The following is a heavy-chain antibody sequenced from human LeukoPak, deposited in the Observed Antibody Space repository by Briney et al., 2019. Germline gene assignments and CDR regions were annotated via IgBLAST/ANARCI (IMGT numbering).Heavy chain of an antibody. J-gene: IGHJ4*02. CDR3: ARDDSGSYSYGY. V-gene: IGHV3-23*01. Sequence: PGGSLRLSCAASGFTFSSYAMSWVRQAPGKGLEWVSAISGSGGSTYYADSVKGRFTISRDNAKNSLYLQMNSLRAEDTAVYYCARDDSGSYSYGYWGQGTLVTVSS. D-gene: IGHD1-26*01. CDR2: ISGSGGST. CDR1: GFTFSSYA.